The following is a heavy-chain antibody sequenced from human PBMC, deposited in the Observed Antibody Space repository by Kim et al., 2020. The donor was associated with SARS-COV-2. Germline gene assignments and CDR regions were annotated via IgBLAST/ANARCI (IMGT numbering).Heavy chain of an antibody. Sequence: TNYNPSLKSRVTISVDTSKNQFSLKLSSVTAADTAVYYCARDHPVSSMDVWGQGTTVTVSS. J-gene: IGHJ6*02. V-gene: IGHV4-59*01. CDR3: ARDHPVSSMDV. CDR2: T.